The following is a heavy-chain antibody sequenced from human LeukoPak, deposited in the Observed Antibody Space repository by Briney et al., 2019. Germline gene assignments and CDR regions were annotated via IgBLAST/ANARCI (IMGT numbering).Heavy chain of an antibody. J-gene: IGHJ4*02. V-gene: IGHV1-2*02. Sequence: GASVTVSCKASGYTFTDYYIHWVRQAPGQGLEWMGWINPNSGGTIYAQKFQGRVTMTRETSINTAYMDLSRLRSDDTAVYYCARDTALIRSTPFIDYWGQGTLVTVSS. D-gene: IGHD5-18*01. CDR2: INPNSGGT. CDR3: ARDTALIRSTPFIDY. CDR1: GYTFTDYY.